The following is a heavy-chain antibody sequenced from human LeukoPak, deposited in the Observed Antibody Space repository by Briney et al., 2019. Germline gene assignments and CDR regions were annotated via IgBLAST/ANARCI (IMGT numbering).Heavy chain of an antibody. J-gene: IGHJ3*02. CDR1: GYTFTGYY. V-gene: IGHV1-2*02. Sequence: ASVKVTCKASGYTFTGYYIHWVRQAPGQGLEWMGWIKPSSGGTNYAQNFQGRVTMTRDTSINTVYMELSRLRSEDTAVYYCARSLPLDDYGATGALDAFDIWGQGTMVTVSS. CDR2: IKPSSGGT. D-gene: IGHD4-17*01. CDR3: ARSLPLDDYGATGALDAFDI.